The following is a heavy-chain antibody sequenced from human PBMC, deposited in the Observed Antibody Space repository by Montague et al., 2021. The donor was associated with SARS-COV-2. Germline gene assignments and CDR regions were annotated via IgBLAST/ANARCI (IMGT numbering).Heavy chain of an antibody. CDR1: GDSMTSGSHF. J-gene: IGHJ6*02. Sequence: TLSLTCTVSGDSMTSGSHFWTWIRQPAGKGLEWIGHIQTSGTSNYNPSLRDRITVSIDTSRNQFSLELRSVTAADTAIYYCAGDRPESGRISPGLAGLCATVVHSASGMDVWGRGTMVIVSS. D-gene: IGHD3-16*01. CDR2: IQTSGTS. V-gene: IGHV4-61*09. CDR3: AGDRPESGRISPGLAGLCATVVHSASGMDV.